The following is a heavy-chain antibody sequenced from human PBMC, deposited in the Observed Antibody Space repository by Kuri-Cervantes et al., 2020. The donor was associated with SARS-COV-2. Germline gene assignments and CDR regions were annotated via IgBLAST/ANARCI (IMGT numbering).Heavy chain of an antibody. D-gene: IGHD2-2*01. CDR3: AREVGYCDSGRCYGLDAFDI. Sequence: ASVKVSCKASGYTFTGYYMHWVRQAPGQGLEWMGWINPNSGGTNYAQKFQGRVTITRDTAASTEYMDLNSLRSEDTAVYYCAREVGYCDSGRCYGLDAFDIWGQGTMVTVSS. CDR2: INPNSGGT. V-gene: IGHV1-2*02. J-gene: IGHJ3*02. CDR1: GYTFTGYY.